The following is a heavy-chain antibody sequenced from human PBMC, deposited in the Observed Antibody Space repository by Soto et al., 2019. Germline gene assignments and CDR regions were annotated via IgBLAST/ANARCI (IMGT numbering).Heavy chain of an antibody. J-gene: IGHJ6*02. CDR3: ARGHYYGSGSSSYGMDV. CDR1: GYTFTSYD. D-gene: IGHD3-10*01. Sequence: QVQLVQSGAEVKKPGAPVKVSCKASGYTFTSYDINWVRQATGQGLEWMGWMNPNSGNTDYAQKFQGRVTMTRNTSISTAYMELSSLRSEDTAVYYCARGHYYGSGSSSYGMDVWGQGTTVTVSS. CDR2: MNPNSGNT. V-gene: IGHV1-8*01.